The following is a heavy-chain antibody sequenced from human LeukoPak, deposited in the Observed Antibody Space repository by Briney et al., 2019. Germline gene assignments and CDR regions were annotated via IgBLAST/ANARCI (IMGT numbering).Heavy chain of an antibody. CDR2: INPNSGGT. CDR1: GYTFTGYY. Sequence: ASVKVSCKASGYTFTGYYMHWVRRAPGQGLEWMGRINPNSGGTNYAQKFQGRVTMTRDTSISTAYMELSRLRSDDTAVYYCARTYSSGGGDYWGQGTLVTVSS. V-gene: IGHV1-2*06. D-gene: IGHD6-19*01. J-gene: IGHJ4*02. CDR3: ARTYSSGGGDY.